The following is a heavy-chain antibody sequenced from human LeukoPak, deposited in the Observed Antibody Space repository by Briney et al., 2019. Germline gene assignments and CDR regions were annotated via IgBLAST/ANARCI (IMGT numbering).Heavy chain of an antibody. CDR2: IYYNGGT. V-gene: IGHV4-30-4*08. Sequence: SETLSLTCTVSGGSISSGDYCWSWIRQPPGKGLEWIGYIYYNGGTYSNPSPNRRVTIAVDTSKNQFSLKLSSVTPADTAVYYCARVGYDILTGYQPDYYFDYWGQGTLVTVSS. CDR3: ARVGYDILTGYQPDYYFDY. D-gene: IGHD3-9*01. J-gene: IGHJ4*02. CDR1: GGSISSGDYC.